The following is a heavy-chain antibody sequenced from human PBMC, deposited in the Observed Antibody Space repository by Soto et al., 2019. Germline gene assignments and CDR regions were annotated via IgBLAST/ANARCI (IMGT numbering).Heavy chain of an antibody. CDR2: MYYSGST. J-gene: IGHJ4*02. Sequence: PSETLSLTCAVSNYSIRSGYYWGWIRQPPGKGLEWIGSMYYSGSTYYNPPLKSRVTRSVDTSKNQFSLNLSSVTAADTAVYYCARVIAKVFDYWGQGRLVTVSS. V-gene: IGHV4-38-2*01. CDR1: NYSIRSGYY. D-gene: IGHD2-21*01. CDR3: ARVIAKVFDY.